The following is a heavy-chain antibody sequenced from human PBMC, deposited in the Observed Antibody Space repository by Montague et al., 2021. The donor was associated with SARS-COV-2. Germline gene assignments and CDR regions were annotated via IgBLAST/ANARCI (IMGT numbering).Heavy chain of an antibody. CDR2: VYYNGNT. D-gene: IGHD3/OR15-3a*01. J-gene: IGHJ2*01. V-gene: IGHV4-59*08. CDR3: ARLGLLPYYFDV. Sequence: SETLSLTCTVSHFSITSYYWSWVRQPPGKGLEWIGNVYYNGNTYYNSSLKSRVTMSTDTSKNQFSLRVTSGTAADTAMYYCARLGLLPYYFDVWGRGALVTVSS. CDR1: HFSITSYY.